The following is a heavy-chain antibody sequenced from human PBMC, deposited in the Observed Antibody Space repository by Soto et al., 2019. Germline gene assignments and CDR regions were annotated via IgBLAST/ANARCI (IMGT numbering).Heavy chain of an antibody. D-gene: IGHD4-17*01. CDR2: LYHGGSA. V-gene: IGHV3-53*01. CDR3: TRSRYGDPDY. CDR1: GIIVSSNY. Sequence: EVQLVQSGGGLIQPEGSLKLSCAAPGIIVSSNYMSWVHQAPGKGLEWVSVLYHGGSAYYADSVKGRFTISRDNSENTLYLQMNSLRVEDTGVYYCTRSRYGDPDYWGQGTLVTVSS. J-gene: IGHJ4*02.